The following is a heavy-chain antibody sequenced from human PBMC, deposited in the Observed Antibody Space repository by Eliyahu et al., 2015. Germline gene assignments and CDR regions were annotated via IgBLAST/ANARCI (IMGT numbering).Heavy chain of an antibody. Sequence: EVQLLESGGGLVQPGGSLRLSCAASGFTFINYAMSWVRQAPGKGLEWVSFFSGSGGSTYYADSVKDRFTISRDNSKNTLFLQMNSLRAEDAAVYYCTKVVRGGTFDPWGQGTLVTVSS. CDR2: FSGSGGST. CDR3: TKVVRGGTFDP. CDR1: GFTFINYA. D-gene: IGHD3-10*01. J-gene: IGHJ5*02. V-gene: IGHV3-23*01.